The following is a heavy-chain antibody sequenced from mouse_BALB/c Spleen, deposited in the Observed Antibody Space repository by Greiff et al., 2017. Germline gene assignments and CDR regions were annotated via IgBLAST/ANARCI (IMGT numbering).Heavy chain of an antibody. CDR3: ARGWETGSYQAWFAY. Sequence: VQLQQSGAELAKPGASVKMSCKASGYTFTSYWMHWVKQRPGQGLEWIGYINPSTGYTEYNQKFKDKATLTADKSSSTAYMQLSSLTSEDSAVYYCARGWETGSYQAWFAYWGQGTLVTVSA. V-gene: IGHV1-7*01. CDR1: GYTFTSYW. D-gene: IGHD4-1*01. J-gene: IGHJ3*01. CDR2: INPSTGYT.